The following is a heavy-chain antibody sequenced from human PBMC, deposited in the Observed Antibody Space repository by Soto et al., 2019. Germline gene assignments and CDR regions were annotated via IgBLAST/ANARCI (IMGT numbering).Heavy chain of an antibody. V-gene: IGHV3-30*18. J-gene: IGHJ5*02. Sequence: ESGGGVVQPGTSLRLSCAPSGFTFSTSGMHWVRQAPGKGLEWVAMISHDGSVTYYTDSVQGRFTISRDTPKNTLYLQMNSLRDEDTAIYYCAKDWGSSGWYNWFDPWGQGTRVTVS. D-gene: IGHD6-13*01. CDR1: GFTFSTSG. CDR2: ISHDGSVT. CDR3: AKDWGSSGWYNWFDP.